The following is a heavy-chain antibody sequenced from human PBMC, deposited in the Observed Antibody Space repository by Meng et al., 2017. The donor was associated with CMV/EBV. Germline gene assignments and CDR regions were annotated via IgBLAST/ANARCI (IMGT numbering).Heavy chain of an antibody. Sequence: SETLSLTCTVSGGSISSYYWSWIRQPPGKGLEWIGYIYYSGSTNYNPSLKSRVTISVDTSKNQFSLKLSPVTAADTAVYYCARSDSSGYYYFDYWGQGTLVTVSS. V-gene: IGHV4-59*01. CDR1: GGSISSYY. J-gene: IGHJ4*02. D-gene: IGHD3-22*01. CDR2: IYYSGST. CDR3: ARSDSSGYYYFDY.